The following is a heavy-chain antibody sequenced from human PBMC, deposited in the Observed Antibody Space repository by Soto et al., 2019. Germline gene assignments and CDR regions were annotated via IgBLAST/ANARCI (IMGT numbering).Heavy chain of an antibody. CDR3: ARGRGWRDY. Sequence: QVQLVQSGAEVKKPGASVKVSCKASGYPFTTYDISWVRQAAGQGLEWMGWINLNSGHTDYAQRFQGRVTMTRNTSLSTPYMELTSLSSEDTAVYYCARGRGWRDYWGQGTLVTVSS. CDR2: INLNSGHT. D-gene: IGHD6-19*01. CDR1: GYPFTTYD. V-gene: IGHV1-8*01. J-gene: IGHJ4*02.